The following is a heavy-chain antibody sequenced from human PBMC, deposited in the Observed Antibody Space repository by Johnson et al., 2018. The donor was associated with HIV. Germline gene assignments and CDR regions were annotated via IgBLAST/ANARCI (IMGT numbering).Heavy chain of an antibody. Sequence: EVLLLESGGGLVQPGGSLRLSCVTSEFIFSSYWMSWVRQAPGKGLEWVSVMYSGGSTYYADSVKGRFTISRDNSKNTLYLQMNSLRAEDTAVYYCARAPPGWELPDIWGQGTMVTVSS. CDR2: MYSGGST. CDR1: EFIFSSYW. CDR3: ARAPPGWELPDI. J-gene: IGHJ3*02. D-gene: IGHD1-26*01. V-gene: IGHV3-66*01.